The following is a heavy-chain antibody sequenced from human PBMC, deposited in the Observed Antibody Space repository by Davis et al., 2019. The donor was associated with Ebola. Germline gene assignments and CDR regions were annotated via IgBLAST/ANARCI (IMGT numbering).Heavy chain of an antibody. CDR2: IYYSGST. Sequence: PSETLSLTCTVSGGSISSYYWSWIRQLPGKGLEWIGYIYYSGSTNYNPSLKSRVTISVDTSKNQFSLKLSSVTAADTAVYYCARHNWGFSVGFDYWGQGTLVTVSS. CDR3: ARHNWGFSVGFDY. J-gene: IGHJ4*02. D-gene: IGHD7-27*01. V-gene: IGHV4-59*08. CDR1: GGSISSYY.